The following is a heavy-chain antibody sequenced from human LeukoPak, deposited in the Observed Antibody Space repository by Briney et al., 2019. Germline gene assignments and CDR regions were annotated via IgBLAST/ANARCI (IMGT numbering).Heavy chain of an antibody. CDR2: IYTSGST. CDR1: GGSISSYY. Sequence: SETLSLTCTVSGGSISSYYWSWIRQPPGKGLEWIGYIYTSGSTNYNPSLKSRVTISVDTSKNQFSLKLSPVTAADTAVYYCARHKRWLQPGGFDYWGQGTLVTVSS. D-gene: IGHD5-24*01. V-gene: IGHV4-4*09. J-gene: IGHJ4*02. CDR3: ARHKRWLQPGGFDY.